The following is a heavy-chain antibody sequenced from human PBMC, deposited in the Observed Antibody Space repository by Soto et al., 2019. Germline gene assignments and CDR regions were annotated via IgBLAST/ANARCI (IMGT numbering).Heavy chain of an antibody. CDR3: ARDRRIVGATIDAFDI. V-gene: IGHV1-46*01. CDR2: INPSGGST. CDR1: GYTFTSCH. J-gene: IGHJ3*02. Sequence: ASVKVSCKASGYTFTSCHMHWVRQAPGQGLEWMGIINPSGGSTSYAQKFQGRVTMTRDTSTSTVYMELSSLRSEDTAVYYCARDRRIVGATIDAFDIWGQGTMVTVSS. D-gene: IGHD1-26*01.